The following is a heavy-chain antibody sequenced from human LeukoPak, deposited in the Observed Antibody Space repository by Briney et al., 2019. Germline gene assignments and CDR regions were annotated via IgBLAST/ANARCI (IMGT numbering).Heavy chain of an antibody. CDR2: ISGSGGRI. D-gene: IGHD2-8*01. J-gene: IGHJ4*02. Sequence: PGGSLRLSCAASGFTFSSYAMTWVRQAPGKGLDWVSAISGSGGRIYYSDSVKGRFTISRDNSRNTLYLQMNSLRAEDMAVYYCARDGVYTNDWQPDYWSQGTLVTVSS. V-gene: IGHV3-23*01. CDR1: GFTFSSYA. CDR3: ARDGVYTNDWQPDY.